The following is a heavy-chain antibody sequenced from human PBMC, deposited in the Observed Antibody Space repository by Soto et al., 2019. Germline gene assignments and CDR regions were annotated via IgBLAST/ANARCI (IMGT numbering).Heavy chain of an antibody. V-gene: IGHV3-7*01. Sequence: SLRLSCAASGFSFSTYYMNWVRQAPGKGLEWVAAINPDGSEQYYLDSVKGRFTISRDNAKNSLYLQMNSLRAEETALYFCTSVNPGASDYCGQGTSVTVSS. CDR3: TSVNPGASDY. CDR2: INPDGSEQ. CDR1: GFSFSTYY. J-gene: IGHJ4*02.